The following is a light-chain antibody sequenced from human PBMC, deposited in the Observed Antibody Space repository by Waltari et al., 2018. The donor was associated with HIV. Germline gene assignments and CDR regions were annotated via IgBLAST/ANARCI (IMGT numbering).Light chain of an antibody. J-gene: IGLJ2*01. Sequence: SALTQPASVSGPPGQSITFPSSGSSSHIGAYYFVPWYQQHPGTAPKLIIYEVSNRPSGVSDRFSGSSTGNTASLTISGLQAEDEADYYCSSYTTRNTLLVGGGTRLTVL. CDR2: EVS. CDR1: SSHIGAYYF. CDR3: SSYTTRNTLL. V-gene: IGLV2-14*01.